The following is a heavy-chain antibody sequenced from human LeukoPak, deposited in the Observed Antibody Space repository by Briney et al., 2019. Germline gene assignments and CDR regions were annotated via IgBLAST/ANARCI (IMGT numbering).Heavy chain of an antibody. J-gene: IGHJ4*02. V-gene: IGHV3-11*01. Sequence: GGSLRLSCAASGFTFSDYYMSWIRQAPGKGLEWVSYISSSGSIIYYADSVKGRFTISRDNSKNTLYLQMNSLRAEDTAVYYCAKVVSGSYYFDYWGQGTLVTVSP. D-gene: IGHD5-12*01. CDR3: AKVVSGSYYFDY. CDR1: GFTFSDYY. CDR2: ISSSGSII.